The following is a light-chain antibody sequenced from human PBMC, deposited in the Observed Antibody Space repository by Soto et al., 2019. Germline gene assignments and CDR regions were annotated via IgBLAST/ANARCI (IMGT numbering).Light chain of an antibody. Sequence: DIQMTQSPSSLSASVGDRVTITCRASQSISSYLNWYQQKPGKAPKLLIYAASSLQSGVPSRFSDSGSGTDFTLTISSLQPEDFATYYCQQSYSTLHTFGGGTKVEIK. CDR2: AAS. CDR3: QQSYSTLHT. CDR1: QSISSY. V-gene: IGKV1-39*01. J-gene: IGKJ4*01.